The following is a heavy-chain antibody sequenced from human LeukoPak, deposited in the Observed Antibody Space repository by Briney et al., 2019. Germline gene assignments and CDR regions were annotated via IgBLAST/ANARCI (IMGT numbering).Heavy chain of an antibody. CDR1: GFTFSSYG. Sequence: PGGSLRLSCAASGFTFSSYGMHWVRQAPGKGLEWGAVIWYDGSNKYYADSVKGRFTISRDNSKNTLYLQMNSLRDEDTAVYYCARDIVATIGYYYYYYYGMDVWGKGTTVTVSS. J-gene: IGHJ6*04. CDR2: IWYDGSNK. CDR3: ARDIVATIGYYYYYYYGMDV. V-gene: IGHV3-33*01. D-gene: IGHD5-12*01.